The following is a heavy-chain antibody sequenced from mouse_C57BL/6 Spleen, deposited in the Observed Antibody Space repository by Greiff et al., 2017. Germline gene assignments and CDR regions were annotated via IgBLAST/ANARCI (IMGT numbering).Heavy chain of an antibody. CDR1: GYTFTDYE. V-gene: IGHV1-15*01. CDR2: IDPETGGT. CDR3: TRRDGSSSYWYFEV. J-gene: IGHJ1*03. Sequence: QVQLKQPGAELVRPGASVTLSCKASGYTFTDYEMHWVKQTPVHGLEWIGAIDPETGGTAYNQKFKGKAILTADKSSSNAYMELRSLTSEDSAVYYCTRRDGSSSYWYFEVWGTGTTVTVSS. D-gene: IGHD1-1*01.